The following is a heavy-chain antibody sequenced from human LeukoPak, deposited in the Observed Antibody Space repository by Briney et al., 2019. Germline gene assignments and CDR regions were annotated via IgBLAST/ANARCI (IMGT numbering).Heavy chain of an antibody. CDR2: INPNSGGT. CDR1: GYTFTGYY. Sequence: ASVKVSCTASGYTFTGYYIHWVRQAPGQGVEWMGWINPNSGGTNYAQKLHGRVTMTRDTSISTAYMELSRLRSDDTAVYYCARDSGSSWFSYYYYYYMDVWGKGTTVTVSS. CDR3: ARDSGSSWFSYYYYYYMDV. V-gene: IGHV1-2*02. D-gene: IGHD6-13*01. J-gene: IGHJ6*03.